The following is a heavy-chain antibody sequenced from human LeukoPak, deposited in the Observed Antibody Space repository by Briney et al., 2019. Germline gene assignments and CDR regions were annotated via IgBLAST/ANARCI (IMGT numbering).Heavy chain of an antibody. J-gene: IGHJ4*02. CDR1: GYTFTSYG. V-gene: IGHV1-18*01. CDR2: ISAYSGNT. CDR3: ARDPERSGWYNEGSFDY. Sequence: ASAKVSCKASGYTFTSYGISWVRQAPGQGLEWMGWISAYSGNTNYAQKLQGRVTMTTDTSTSTAYMELRSLRSDDTAVYYCARDPERSGWYNEGSFDYWGQGTLVTVSS. D-gene: IGHD6-19*01.